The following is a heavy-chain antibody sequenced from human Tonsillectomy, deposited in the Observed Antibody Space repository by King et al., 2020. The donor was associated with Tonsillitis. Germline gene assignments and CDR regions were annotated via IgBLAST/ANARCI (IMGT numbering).Heavy chain of an antibody. CDR2: INSDGSST. V-gene: IGHV3-74*01. J-gene: IGHJ4*02. CDR1: GFTFSSYW. D-gene: IGHD5-18*01. CDR3: ARDGQYSYGHFDY. Sequence: VQLVESGGGLVQPGGSLRLSCAASGFTFSSYWMHWVRQAPGKGLVWVSRINSDGSSTSYADSVKGRFTISRDNAKNTLFLQMNSLRAEDTAVYYCARDGQYSYGHFDYWGQGTLVTVSS.